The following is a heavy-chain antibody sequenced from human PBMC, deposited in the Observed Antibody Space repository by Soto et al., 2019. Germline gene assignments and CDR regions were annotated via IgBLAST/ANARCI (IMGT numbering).Heavy chain of an antibody. V-gene: IGHV1-69*13. J-gene: IGHJ6*02. CDR1: GGTFSSYA. CDR2: IIPIFGTA. D-gene: IGHD4-17*01. Sequence: SVKVSCKASGGTFSSYAISWVRQAPGQGLEWMGGIIPIFGTANYAQKFQGRVTITADESTSTAYMELSSLRSEDTAVYYCARNRLDPSYYYGMDVWGQGTKVTVSS. CDR3: ARNRLDPSYYYGMDV.